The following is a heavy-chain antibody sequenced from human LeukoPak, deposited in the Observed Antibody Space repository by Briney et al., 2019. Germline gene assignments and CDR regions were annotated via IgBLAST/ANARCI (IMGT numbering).Heavy chain of an antibody. D-gene: IGHD2-15*01. J-gene: IGHJ4*02. CDR1: GGSISSGSYD. CDR2: IYTSGRT. V-gene: IGHV4-61*02. Sequence: PSQTLSLTCTGSGGSISSGSYDWNWIRQPAGRGLEWIGRIYTSGRTNYNASLKSRVTPSVDTSKNQFSLKLSSVTAADTAVYYCARGPPDIVASLFDYWGQGTLVTVSS. CDR3: ARGPPDIVASLFDY.